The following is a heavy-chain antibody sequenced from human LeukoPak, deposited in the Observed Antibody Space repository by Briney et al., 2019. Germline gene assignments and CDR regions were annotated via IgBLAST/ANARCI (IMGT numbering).Heavy chain of an antibody. Sequence: GGSLRLSCAASGFTFSSYSMNWVRQDPGKGLEWVSAISGSGGSTYYADSVKGRFTISRDNSKNTLYLQMNSLRAEDTAVYYCAKGISSWYDYFDYWGQGTLVTVSS. D-gene: IGHD6-13*01. V-gene: IGHV3-23*01. CDR3: AKGISSWYDYFDY. CDR1: GFTFSSYS. CDR2: ISGSGGST. J-gene: IGHJ4*02.